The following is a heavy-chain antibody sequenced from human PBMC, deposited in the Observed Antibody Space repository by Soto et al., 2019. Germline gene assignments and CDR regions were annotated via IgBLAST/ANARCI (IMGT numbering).Heavy chain of an antibody. Sequence: SETMSITCTVSGGTISSCSYYWGWIRQPPGKGLEWIGSIYYSGSTYYNPSLKSRVTISVDTSKNQFSLKLSSVTAADTAVYYCARTYYYDSSDDYFQDGYAVLEILGQGTMDTV. CDR3: ARTYYYDSSDDYFQDGYAVLEI. V-gene: IGHV4-39*01. J-gene: IGHJ3*02. CDR2: IYYSGST. CDR1: GGTISSCSYY. D-gene: IGHD3-22*01.